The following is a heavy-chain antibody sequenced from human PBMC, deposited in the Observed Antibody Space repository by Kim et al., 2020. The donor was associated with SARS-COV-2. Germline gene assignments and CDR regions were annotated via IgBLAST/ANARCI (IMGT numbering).Heavy chain of an antibody. Sequence: YPGSVQGRFTISRENAKNSVYLQMNSLRAEDTAVYYCARGYSSSWYWAFDIWGQGTMVTVSS. CDR3: ARGYSSSWYWAFDI. V-gene: IGHV3-13*01. D-gene: IGHD6-13*01. J-gene: IGHJ3*02.